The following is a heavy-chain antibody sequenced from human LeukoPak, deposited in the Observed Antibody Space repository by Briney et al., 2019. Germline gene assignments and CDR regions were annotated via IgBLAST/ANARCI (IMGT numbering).Heavy chain of an antibody. J-gene: IGHJ4*02. D-gene: IGHD2-15*01. CDR1: GFTFSSYA. V-gene: IGHV3-23*01. CDR2: ISGSGDNT. Sequence: GGSLRLSCAASGFTFSSYAMSWVRQAPGKGLEWVSGISGSGDNTYYADSVKGRFTISRDNSKNTLYVQVNSLKTEDTAFYYCARWRSGSCSDWGQGTLVTVSS. CDR3: ARWRSGSCSD.